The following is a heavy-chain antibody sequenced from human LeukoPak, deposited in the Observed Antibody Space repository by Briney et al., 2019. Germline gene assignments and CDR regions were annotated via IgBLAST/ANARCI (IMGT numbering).Heavy chain of an antibody. CDR3: ARPRATFGVDPFDC. CDR2: ITTGGSSI. D-gene: IGHD3-3*01. V-gene: IGHV3-48*03. Sequence: GGSLRLSCAGSGFTFSAYAMAWVRQVSGKGLECVSHITTGGSSIFYADSVKGRFTISRDNAKNSLYLQMDSLRAEDTAVYYCARPRATFGVDPFDCWGQGTLVTVSS. J-gene: IGHJ4*02. CDR1: GFTFSAYA.